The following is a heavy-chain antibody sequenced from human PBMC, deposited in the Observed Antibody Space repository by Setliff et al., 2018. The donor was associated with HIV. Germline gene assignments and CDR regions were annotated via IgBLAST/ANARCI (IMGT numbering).Heavy chain of an antibody. Sequence: GGSLRLSCAASGFTFSRYAMHWVRQAPGKGLEWVAVISGSGGSTFYADSVKGRFTISRDNSKNTVYLQMNSLRAEDTAVYYCAKVFHDYGDSSTFDYWGQGIQVTVSS. J-gene: IGHJ4*02. CDR2: ISGSGGST. CDR1: GFTFSRYA. V-gene: IGHV3-23*01. CDR3: AKVFHDYGDSSTFDY. D-gene: IGHD4-17*01.